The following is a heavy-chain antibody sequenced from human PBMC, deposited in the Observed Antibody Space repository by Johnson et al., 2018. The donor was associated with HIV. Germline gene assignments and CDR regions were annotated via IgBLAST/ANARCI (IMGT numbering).Heavy chain of an antibody. J-gene: IGHJ3*02. CDR3: STYTTLITMYVEIKGGAFDI. CDR2: ISSNGGST. CDR1: GFTFGDYY. V-gene: IGHV3-64*01. D-gene: IGHD3-16*01. Sequence: VLLVESGGGLVKPGGSLRLSCAASGFTFGDYYMSWIRQAPGKGLEYVSAISSNGGSTYYANSVKGRFTISRDNSKNTLYLQMGNLRADDMAVYYCSTYTTLITMYVEIKGGAFDIWGQGTMVTVSS.